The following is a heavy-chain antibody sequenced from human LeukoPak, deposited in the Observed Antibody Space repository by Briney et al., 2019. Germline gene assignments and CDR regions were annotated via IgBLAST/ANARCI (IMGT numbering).Heavy chain of an antibody. CDR1: GFTFSSYS. Sequence: GGSLRLSCAASGFTFSSYSMNWVRQAPGKGLEWVSAISGSGGSTYYADSVKGRFTISRDNSKNTLYLQMNSLRAEDTAVYYCARSTGVFDYWGQGTLVTVSS. V-gene: IGHV3-23*01. CDR2: ISGSGGST. D-gene: IGHD1-14*01. J-gene: IGHJ4*02. CDR3: ARSTGVFDY.